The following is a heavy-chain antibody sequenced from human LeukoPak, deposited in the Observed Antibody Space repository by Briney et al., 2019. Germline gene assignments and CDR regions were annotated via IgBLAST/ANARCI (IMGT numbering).Heavy chain of an antibody. CDR3: AAFGAGSYY. Sequence: SETLSLTCTVYGGSISSSYCSWIRQPAGKGLEWIGRIYTTGSSDSTDFNPSRNSRVTMSVDTSKNQFSLNLGSVTAADTAVYYCAAFGAGSYYWGQGTLVTVSS. D-gene: IGHD3-10*01. J-gene: IGHJ4*02. CDR2: IYTTGSSDST. CDR1: GGSISSSY. V-gene: IGHV4-4*07.